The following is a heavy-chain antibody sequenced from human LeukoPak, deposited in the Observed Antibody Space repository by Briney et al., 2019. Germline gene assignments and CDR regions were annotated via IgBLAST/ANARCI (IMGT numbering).Heavy chain of an antibody. Sequence: SQTLSLTCTVSGGSISRGGYYWNWIRQHPGKGLEWIGYMYYSGSTYYNPSLKSRVIISVDTSTNQFSLKLSSVTAADTAVYYCASHSTVTFNSWGPGTLVTVSS. D-gene: IGHD4-17*01. V-gene: IGHV4-31*03. CDR1: GGSISRGGYY. CDR2: MYYSGST. J-gene: IGHJ5*01. CDR3: ASHSTVTFNS.